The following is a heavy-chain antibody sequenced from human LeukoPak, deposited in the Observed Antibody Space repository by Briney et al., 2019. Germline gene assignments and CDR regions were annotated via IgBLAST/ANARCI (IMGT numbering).Heavy chain of an antibody. Sequence: ASVKVACKASGYTFTSYDINWVRQATGQGLEWMGWMNPNSGNTGYAQKFQGRVTITTDESTSTAYMELSSLRSEDTAVYYCAIRLVVTAAAIEGDYWGQGTLVTVSS. D-gene: IGHD2-2*01. CDR2: MNPNSGNT. V-gene: IGHV1-8*01. CDR3: AIRLVVTAAAIEGDY. CDR1: GYTFTSYD. J-gene: IGHJ4*02.